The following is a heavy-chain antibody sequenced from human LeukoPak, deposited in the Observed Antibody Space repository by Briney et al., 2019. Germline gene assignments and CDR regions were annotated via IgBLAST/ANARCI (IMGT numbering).Heavy chain of an antibody. CDR1: GFTFSSYA. CDR2: ISGSGGST. V-gene: IGHV3-23*01. D-gene: IGHD3-3*01. Sequence: RGSLRLSCAASGFTFSSYAMSWVRQAPGKGLEWVSAISGSGGSTYYADSVKGRFTISRDNSKNTLYLQMNSLRAEDTAVYYCAKDHTYYDFWSGYYSDPNWFDPWGQGTLVTVSS. CDR3: AKDHTYYDFWSGYYSDPNWFDP. J-gene: IGHJ5*02.